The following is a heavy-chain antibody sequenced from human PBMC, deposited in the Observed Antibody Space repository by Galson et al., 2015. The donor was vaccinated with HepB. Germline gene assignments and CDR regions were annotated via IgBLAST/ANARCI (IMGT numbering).Heavy chain of an antibody. CDR2: IWYDGSNK. CDR3: ARDRWARFVGQPNTFDY. V-gene: IGHV3-33*08. CDR1: GFAFSSYG. Sequence: SLRLSCAASGFAFSSYGMHWVRQAPGKGLEWVAVIWYDGSNKYYADSVKGRFTISRDNSKNTLYLQMNSLRAEDTAVYYCARDRWARFVGQPNTFDYWSQGTLVTVSS. J-gene: IGHJ4*02. D-gene: IGHD1-14*01.